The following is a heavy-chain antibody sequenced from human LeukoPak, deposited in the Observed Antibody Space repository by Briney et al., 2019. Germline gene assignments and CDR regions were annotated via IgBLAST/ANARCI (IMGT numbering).Heavy chain of an antibody. CDR1: GFTFNSFG. V-gene: IGHV3-33*01. CDR2: IWYDGSNK. J-gene: IGHJ4*02. CDR3: ARDLRGGYHDSSGFFGGLDY. Sequence: PGKSLRLSCAASGFTFNSFGMYWVRQAPGKGLEWVAVIWYDGSNKYYADSVRGRFTISRDNSKDTLYLQMNSLRAEDTAVYYCARDLRGGYHDSSGFFGGLDYWGQGALVTVSS. D-gene: IGHD3-22*01.